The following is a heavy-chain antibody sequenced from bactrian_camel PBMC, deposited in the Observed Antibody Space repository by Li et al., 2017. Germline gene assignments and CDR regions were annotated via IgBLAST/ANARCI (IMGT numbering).Heavy chain of an antibody. CDR2: INSGGGST. D-gene: IGHD3*01. Sequence: DVQLVESGGGSVLAGGSLRLSCTASGFTFSSYDMTWVRQAPGKGLEWVSAINSGGGSTYYADSVKGRFAISRDNADNTLYLQMNSLKPDDTAMYYCAAYDTFFLCVNNGGHNYLGQGTQVTVS. J-gene: IGHJ4*01. CDR1: GFTFSSYD. V-gene: IGHV3S40*01. CDR3: AAYDTFFLCVNNGGHNY.